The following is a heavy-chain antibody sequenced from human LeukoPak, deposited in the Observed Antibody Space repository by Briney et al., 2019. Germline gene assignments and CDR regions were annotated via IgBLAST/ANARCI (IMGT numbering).Heavy chain of an antibody. J-gene: IGHJ6*03. CDR3: ARDPYSGSYGSDYYYYMDV. CDR2: ITSSGTYI. D-gene: IGHD1-26*01. V-gene: IGHV3-21*01. CDR1: GFTLNNYN. Sequence: GGSLRLSCAASGFTLNNYNMNWVRQAPGKALEWVSSITSSGTYIFYADSVKGRFTISRDNAKNSLYLQMNSLGPEDTAVYFCARDPYSGSYGSDYYYYMDVWGKGTTVTVSS.